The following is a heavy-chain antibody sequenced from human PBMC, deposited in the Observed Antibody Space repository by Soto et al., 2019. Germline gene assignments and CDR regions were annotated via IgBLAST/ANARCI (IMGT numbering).Heavy chain of an antibody. CDR1: GQSFSGHS. CDR3: ARGSGIVALPGELEDVNYDY. D-gene: IGHD1-1*01. J-gene: IGHJ4*02. CDR2: INESGST. Sequence: QVQLQQWGAGLVKPSETLSLSCAVYGQSFSGHSWAWIRQPPGKGLEWIGEINESGSTYYNPSLKCPVPISTDTSVNQFSLKLSSVRAADTAAYFCARGSGIVALPGELEDVNYDYWGQGTLVNVSS. V-gene: IGHV4-34*01.